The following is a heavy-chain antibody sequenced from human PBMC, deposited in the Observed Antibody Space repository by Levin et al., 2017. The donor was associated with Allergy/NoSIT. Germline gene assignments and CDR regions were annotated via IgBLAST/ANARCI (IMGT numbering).Heavy chain of an antibody. D-gene: IGHD1-1*01. CDR3: AKAKGNAANFDAFDI. Sequence: PGGSLRLSCAASGFTFDDYAMHWVRQAPGKGLEWVSGISWNSGSIGYADSVKGRFTISRDNAKNSLYLQMNSLRAEDTALYYCAKAKGNAANFDAFDIWGQGTMVTVSS. CDR1: GFTFDDYA. J-gene: IGHJ3*02. CDR2: ISWNSGSI. V-gene: IGHV3-9*01.